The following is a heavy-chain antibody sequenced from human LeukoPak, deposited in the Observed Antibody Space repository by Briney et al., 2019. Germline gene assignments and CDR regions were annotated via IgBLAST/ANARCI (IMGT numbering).Heavy chain of an antibody. Sequence: GGSLRLSCAASGFTFSSYAMSWVRQAPGKGLEWVSAISGSGGSTYYADSVKGRFTISRDNSKNTLYLQMNSLRAEDTAVYYCAKDYVWGSYRYPLYYMDVWGKGTTVTVSS. CDR1: GFTFSSYA. V-gene: IGHV3-23*01. J-gene: IGHJ6*03. CDR3: AKDYVWGSYRYPLYYMDV. D-gene: IGHD3-16*02. CDR2: ISGSGGST.